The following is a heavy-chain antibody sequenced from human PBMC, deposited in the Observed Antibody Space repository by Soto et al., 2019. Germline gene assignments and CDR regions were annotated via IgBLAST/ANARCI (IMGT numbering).Heavy chain of an antibody. J-gene: IGHJ6*02. CDR2: INDSGSS. D-gene: IGHD6-6*01. CDR1: GGSFSGHY. V-gene: IGHV4-34*01. Sequence: QVQLQQWGAGLLKPSETLSLSCAVYGGSFSGHYWSWIRQAPGKGLEWIGEINDSGSSNYNPSLRSRVTMSADTPKSQFSLKLSSVTAADTAVYYCARSTPPPREQLVRFYYYYAMDVWGQGTTVTVSS. CDR3: ARSTPPPREQLVRFYYYYAMDV.